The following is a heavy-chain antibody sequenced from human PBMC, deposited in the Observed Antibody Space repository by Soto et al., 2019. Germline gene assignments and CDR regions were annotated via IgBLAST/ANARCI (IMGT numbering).Heavy chain of an antibody. V-gene: IGHV3-33*01. D-gene: IGHD6-6*01. J-gene: IGHJ6*02. Sequence: PGGSLRLSCAASGFTFSSYGMHWVRQAPGKGLEWVAVIWYDGSNKYYADSVKGRFTISRDNSKNTLYLQMNSLRAEDTAVYYCARDIVRVIAARLTSYGMDVWGQGTTVTVSS. CDR1: GFTFSSYG. CDR2: IWYDGSNK. CDR3: ARDIVRVIAARLTSYGMDV.